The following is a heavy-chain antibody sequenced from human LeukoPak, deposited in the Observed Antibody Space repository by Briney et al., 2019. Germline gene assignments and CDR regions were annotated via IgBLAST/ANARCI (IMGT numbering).Heavy chain of an antibody. V-gene: IGHV3-43*02. CDR1: GFTFDDYD. J-gene: IGHJ4*02. Sequence: GGSLRLSCAASGFTFDDYDMHWVRQAPGKGLEWLSLIRGDGGGTFYADYVKGRFTISRDNSRNSLFLQMSSLRTEDTALYYCAKPGERATMAFDSWGQGTLVTVSS. CDR3: AKPGERATMAFDS. D-gene: IGHD3-10*01. CDR2: IRGDGGGT.